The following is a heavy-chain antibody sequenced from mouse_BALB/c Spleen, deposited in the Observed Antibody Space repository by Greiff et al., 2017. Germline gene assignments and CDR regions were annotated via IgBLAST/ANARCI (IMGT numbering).Heavy chain of an antibody. CDR1: GFTFSSSG. Sequence: DVKLVESGGGLVQPGGSRKLSCAASGFTFSSSGMHWVRQAPEKGLEWVAYISSGSSTIYYADTVKGRFTISRDNPKNTLFLQMTSLRSEDTAMYYCARSYYGSSHFDYWGQGTTLTVSS. D-gene: IGHD1-1*01. CDR2: ISSGSSTI. J-gene: IGHJ2*01. V-gene: IGHV5-17*02. CDR3: ARSYYGSSHFDY.